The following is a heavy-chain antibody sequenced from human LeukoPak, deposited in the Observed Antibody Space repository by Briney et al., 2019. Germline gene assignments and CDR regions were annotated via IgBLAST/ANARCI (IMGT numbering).Heavy chain of an antibody. J-gene: IGHJ4*02. CDR3: AKGDGYNGCFDS. CDR1: GFTFHDFT. V-gene: IGHV3-43*01. CDR2: ISRDGADT. Sequence: GGSLRLSCAASGFTFHDFTMHWVRQPPGRGLEWVSFISRDGADTYYADSVKGRFTISRDNSTNSLSLRMDSLTTDDTALYYCAKGDGYNGCFDSWGQGTLVVVSS. D-gene: IGHD5-24*01.